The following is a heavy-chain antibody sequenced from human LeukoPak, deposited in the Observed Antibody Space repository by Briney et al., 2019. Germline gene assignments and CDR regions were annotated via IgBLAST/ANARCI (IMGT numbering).Heavy chain of an antibody. D-gene: IGHD2-2*01. J-gene: IGHJ6*03. CDR2: INPNSGGT. CDR1: GYTFTGYY. V-gene: IGHV1-2*02. CDR3: ARDRGLPAAIGPPLYYFYMDV. Sequence: ASVKVSCKASGYTFTGYYMHWVRQAPGQGLEWMGWINPNSGGTDYAQKFQGRVTLTRDTSISTAYMELNSLTSDDTAIYYCARDRGLPAAIGPPLYYFYMDVWGKGTTVTVSS.